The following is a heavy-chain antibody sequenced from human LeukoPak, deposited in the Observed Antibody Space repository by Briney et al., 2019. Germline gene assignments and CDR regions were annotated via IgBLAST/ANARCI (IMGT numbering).Heavy chain of an antibody. D-gene: IGHD3-10*01. V-gene: IGHV4-4*02. CDR2: IYHSGTT. J-gene: IGHJ4*02. CDR3: ARDVPGSGVNLDF. Sequence: SETLSLTCAVSGGSIGDSYWWTWARQPPGKGREWIGVIYHSGTTNYNPSLKGRVTISLDKSKNQFSLKLSSMTAADTAVYYCARDVPGSGVNLDFWGQGTLVTVSS. CDR1: GGSIGDSYW.